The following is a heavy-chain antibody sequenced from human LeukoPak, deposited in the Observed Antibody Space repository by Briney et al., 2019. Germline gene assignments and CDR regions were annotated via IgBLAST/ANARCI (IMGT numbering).Heavy chain of an antibody. CDR2: IYTSGST. D-gene: IGHD3-22*01. Sequence: SQTLSLTCTVSGGSISSGGYYWSWIRQPAGKGLEWIGRIYTSGSTNYNPSLKSRVTMSVDTSKNQFSLKLSSVTAADTAVYYCARGVYYYDSSGLALFDYWGQGTLVTVSS. V-gene: IGHV4-61*02. CDR1: GGSISSGGYY. J-gene: IGHJ4*02. CDR3: ARGVYYYDSSGLALFDY.